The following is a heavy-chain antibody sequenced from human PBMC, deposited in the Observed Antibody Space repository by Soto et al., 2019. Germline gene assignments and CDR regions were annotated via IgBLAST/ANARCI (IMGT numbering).Heavy chain of an antibody. D-gene: IGHD3-3*01. Sequence: SGFTVSSNYMSWVRQAPGKGLEWVSVIYSGGSTYYADSVKGRFTISRDNSKNTLYLQMNSLRAEDTAVYYCARTQYYDFWSGPNWFDPWGQGTLVTVSS. CDR2: IYSGGST. J-gene: IGHJ5*02. CDR1: GFTVSSNY. V-gene: IGHV3-66*01. CDR3: ARTQYYDFWSGPNWFDP.